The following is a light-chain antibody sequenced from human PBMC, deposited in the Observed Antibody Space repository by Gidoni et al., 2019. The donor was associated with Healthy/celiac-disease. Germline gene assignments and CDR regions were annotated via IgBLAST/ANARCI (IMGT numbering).Light chain of an antibody. J-gene: IGLJ1*01. Sequence: QSALTQPASVSGSPGQSIPISCTGTSSDVGGYHYVSWYQQHPGKAPKLMIYEVSNRPSGVSNRFSGSKSGNTASLTISGLQAEDEADYYCSSYTSSSTVFGTGTKVTVL. CDR2: EVS. CDR3: SSYTSSSTV. CDR1: SSDVGGYHY. V-gene: IGLV2-14*01.